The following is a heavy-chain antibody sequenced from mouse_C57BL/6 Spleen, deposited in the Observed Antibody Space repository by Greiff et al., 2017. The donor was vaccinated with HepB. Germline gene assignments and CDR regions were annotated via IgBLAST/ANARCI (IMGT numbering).Heavy chain of an antibody. D-gene: IGHD3-2*02. Sequence: QVQLKQSGAELARPGASVKLSCKASGYTFTSYGISWVKQRTGQGLEWIGEIYPRSGNTYYNEKFKGKATLTADKSSSTAYMELRSLTSEDSAVYFCARWQLRPYYFDYWGQGTPLTVSS. CDR3: ARWQLRPYYFDY. J-gene: IGHJ2*01. V-gene: IGHV1-81*01. CDR2: IYPRSGNT. CDR1: GYTFTSYG.